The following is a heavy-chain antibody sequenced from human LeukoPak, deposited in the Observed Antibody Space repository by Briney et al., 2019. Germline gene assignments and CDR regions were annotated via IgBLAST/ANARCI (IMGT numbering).Heavy chain of an antibody. CDR2: IYYTGST. J-gene: IGHJ4*02. D-gene: IGHD1-26*01. CDR3: ARFNSGSYQHYFDY. V-gene: IGHV4-39*07. Sequence: SETLSLTCIVSGGSISSSNYYWGWIRQPPGKGLEWIGSIYYTGSTYYNPSLKSRVTIPVDTSKNQFSLQLNSVTAADTAMYYCARFNSGSYQHYFDYWGQGTLVTVSS. CDR1: GGSISSSNYY.